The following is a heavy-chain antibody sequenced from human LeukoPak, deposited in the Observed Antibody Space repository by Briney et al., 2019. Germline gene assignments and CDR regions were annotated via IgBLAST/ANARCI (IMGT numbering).Heavy chain of an antibody. D-gene: IGHD6-13*01. CDR3: ARDPGPHIAAADPYYYYYMDV. CDR2: ISYDGSNK. V-gene: IGHV3-30-3*01. J-gene: IGHJ6*03. CDR1: GFTFSSYA. Sequence: GGSLRLPCAASGFTFSSYAMHWVRQAPGKGLEWVAVISYDGSNKYYADSVKGRFTISRDNSKNTLYLQMNSLRAEDTAVYYCARDPGPHIAAADPYYYYYMDVWGKGTTVTVSS.